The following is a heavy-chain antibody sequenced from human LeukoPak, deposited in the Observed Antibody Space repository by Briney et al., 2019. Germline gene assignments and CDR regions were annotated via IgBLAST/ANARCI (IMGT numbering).Heavy chain of an antibody. CDR1: GFTFSRHG. CDR3: AKGFYYCSDGCPQYYYYMDV. V-gene: IGHV3-30*02. J-gene: IGHJ6*03. Sequence: GGSLRLSCAASGFTFSRHGMHWFRQAPAKGLEWVAFIRYDGSDKYYADSVKGRFTISRDNSENTLYLQMNSLRPEDTAVYYCAKGFYYCSDGCPQYYYYMDVWGKGTTVIVSS. CDR2: IRYDGSDK. D-gene: IGHD2-15*01.